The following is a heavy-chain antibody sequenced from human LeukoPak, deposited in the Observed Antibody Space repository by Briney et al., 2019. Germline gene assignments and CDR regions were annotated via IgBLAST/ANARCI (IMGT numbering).Heavy chain of an antibody. D-gene: IGHD3-3*01. J-gene: IGHJ6*02. CDR1: GGTFSSYA. V-gene: IGHV1-69*01. Sequence: GSSVKVSCKASGGTFSSYAISWVRQAPGQGLEWMGGIIPIFGTANYAQKFQGRVTITADESTSTAYMELSSLRSEDTAVYYCARDQGLRFLEWLPTAYGMDVWGQGTTVTVSS. CDR3: ARDQGLRFLEWLPTAYGMDV. CDR2: IIPIFGTA.